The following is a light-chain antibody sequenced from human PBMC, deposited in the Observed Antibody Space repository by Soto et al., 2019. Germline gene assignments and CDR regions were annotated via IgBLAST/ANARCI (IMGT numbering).Light chain of an antibody. Sequence: DIVMTQSPDALAVCMRERATINCESSQSVLYSSNNKNYLACYHQKPGQRPKLLIKWVSTRESGVTDRFSGSGSGPVCTLTVSSLQAEDVAVYYCQQNYSTTLTFRPGTKVGIK. CDR3: QQNYSTTLT. J-gene: IGKJ3*01. CDR2: WVS. CDR1: QSVLYSSNNKNY. V-gene: IGKV4-1*01.